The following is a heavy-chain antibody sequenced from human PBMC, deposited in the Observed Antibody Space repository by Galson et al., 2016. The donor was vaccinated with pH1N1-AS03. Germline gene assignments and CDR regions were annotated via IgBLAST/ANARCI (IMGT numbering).Heavy chain of an antibody. CDR2: ISDSGGTT. J-gene: IGHJ3*02. CDR3: ATVSTEMDDAFDI. CDR1: GFRFSNHA. Sequence: LRLSCAASGFRFSNHAMSWVRQAPGKGLDWVSTISDSGGTTYHGDSVKGRFTTSRDNSQNTLYLHMNSLRAEDTALYYCATVSTEMDDAFDIWGRGTMVTVSS. D-gene: IGHD5-24*01. V-gene: IGHV3-23*01.